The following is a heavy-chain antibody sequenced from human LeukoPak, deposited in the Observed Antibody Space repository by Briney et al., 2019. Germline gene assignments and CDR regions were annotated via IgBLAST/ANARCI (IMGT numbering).Heavy chain of an antibody. CDR2: IRYDGSHK. V-gene: IGHV3-30*02. J-gene: IGHJ6*03. D-gene: IGHD1-26*01. CDR1: GFTFISYG. CDR3: AKGSGWEMSYYYYYMDV. Sequence: GGSLRLSCAASGFTFISYGMHWVRQAPGKGLEWVAFIRYDGSHKYYVGSVKGRFTISRDNSKNTLYLHMNSLRAEDTAVYYCAKGSGWEMSYYYYYMDVWGKGTTVTISS.